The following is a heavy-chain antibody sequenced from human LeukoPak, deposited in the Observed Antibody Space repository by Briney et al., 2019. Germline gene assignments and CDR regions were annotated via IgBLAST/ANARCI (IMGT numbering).Heavy chain of an antibody. CDR2: ISSSGSNT. CDR3: AKDRGYSYGRLYYYYSMYV. Sequence: GGSLRLSCAASGFTFSSYGMSWVRQAPGKGLEWVSAISSSGSNTYYADSVKGRFTISRDNSKNTLYMQMNRLRAEDTAVYYCAKDRGYSYGRLYYYYSMYVWGKGTPVTVS. D-gene: IGHD5-18*01. J-gene: IGHJ6*03. CDR1: GFTFSSYG. V-gene: IGHV3-23*01.